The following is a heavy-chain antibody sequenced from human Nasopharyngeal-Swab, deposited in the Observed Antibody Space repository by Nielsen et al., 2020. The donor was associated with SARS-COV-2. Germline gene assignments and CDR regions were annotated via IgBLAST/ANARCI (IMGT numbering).Heavy chain of an antibody. J-gene: IGHJ4*02. CDR2: ISSSTTYI. CDR1: GFTFGTYN. CDR3: TAARTL. V-gene: IGHV3-21*01. D-gene: IGHD6-6*01. Sequence: GESLKISCAASGFTFGTYNMNWVRQAPGKGLEWVSSISSSTTYIYYADSVKGRFTISRDNAKNSLYLQMNSLRAEDTAVYYCTAARTLWGQGTLVTVSS.